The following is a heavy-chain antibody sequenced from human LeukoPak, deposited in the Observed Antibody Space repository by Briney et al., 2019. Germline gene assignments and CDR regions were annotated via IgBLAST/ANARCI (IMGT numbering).Heavy chain of an antibody. V-gene: IGHV3-43*02. CDR2: ISGDGGGT. Sequence: GGSLRLSCAASGFTFDDYAMHWVRQAPGKGLEWVSLISGDGGGTYYADSVKGRFTISRDNSKNSLYLQMNSLRTEDTALYYCAKGVYCSGGRCYEYFQHWGQGTLVTVSS. J-gene: IGHJ1*01. CDR1: GFTFDDYA. D-gene: IGHD2-15*01. CDR3: AKGVYCSGGRCYEYFQH.